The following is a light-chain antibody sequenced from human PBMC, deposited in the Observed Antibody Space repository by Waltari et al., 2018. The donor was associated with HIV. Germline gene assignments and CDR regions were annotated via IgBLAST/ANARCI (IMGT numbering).Light chain of an antibody. J-gene: IGLJ2*01. CDR3: GTWESSLSAVV. CDR1: SSNIGNNY. Sequence: QSVLTQPPSVSAAPGQKVTISCSGSSSNIGNNYVSWSQQLPGTAPKLLIYDNNKRPSGIPDRFSGSKSGTSATLGITGLQTGDEAAYYCGTWESSLSAVVFGGGTKLTVL. CDR2: DNN. V-gene: IGLV1-51*01.